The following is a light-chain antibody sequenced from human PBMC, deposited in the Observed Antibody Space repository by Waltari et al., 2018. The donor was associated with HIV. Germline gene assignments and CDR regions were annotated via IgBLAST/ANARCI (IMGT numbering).Light chain of an antibody. CDR3: QQSFSTVT. CDR1: QSVSTY. Sequence: DILLTQSPSSLSASVGDSVTITCRTSQSVSTYLNWYQQKSGKAPILLLSATSTRPRGVSYRFTGTGSGTEFTLTINSLQPEDFATYFCQQSFSTVTFGQGTRL. CDR2: ATS. J-gene: IGKJ5*01. V-gene: IGKV1-39*01.